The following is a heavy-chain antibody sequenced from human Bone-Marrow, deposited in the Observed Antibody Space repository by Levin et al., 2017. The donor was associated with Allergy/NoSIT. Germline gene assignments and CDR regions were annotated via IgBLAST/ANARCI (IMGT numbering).Heavy chain of an antibody. CDR1: GFTFSSYW. V-gene: IGHV3-7*03. CDR3: ARRGYCSGDSCYRSDYFDF. D-gene: IGHD2-15*01. CDR2: IKQDGSEK. Sequence: PGGSLRLSCAASGFTFSSYWMIWVRQAPGKGLEWVANIKQDGSEKYYVDSVKGRFTISRDNAKNSLYLQMNSLTAEDTAVYYCARRGYCSGDSCYRSDYFDFWGQGTLVTVSS. J-gene: IGHJ4*02.